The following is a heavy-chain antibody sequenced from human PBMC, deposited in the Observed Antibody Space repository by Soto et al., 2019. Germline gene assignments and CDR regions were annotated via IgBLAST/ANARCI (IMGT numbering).Heavy chain of an antibody. J-gene: IGHJ4*02. CDR2: IIPIFGTA. CDR3: ERGLGYCSGGSCYSGFRFDY. CDR1: GGTFSSYA. Sequence: QVQLVQSGAEVKKPGSSVKVSCKASGGTFSSYAISWVRQAPGQGLEWMGGIIPIFGTANYAQKFQGRVTITADESTSTDYMELSSLRSEDTAVYYCERGLGYCSGGSCYSGFRFDYWGQGTLVTVSS. D-gene: IGHD2-15*01. V-gene: IGHV1-69*01.